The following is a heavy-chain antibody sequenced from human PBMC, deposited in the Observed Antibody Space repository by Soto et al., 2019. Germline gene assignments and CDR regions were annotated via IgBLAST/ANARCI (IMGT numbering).Heavy chain of an antibody. J-gene: IGHJ4*02. CDR2: IYYSGGT. CDR1: GGSISSYY. CDR3: ARDVRNCSGGSCYSGVDY. Sequence: QVQLQESGPGLVKPSETLSLTCTVSGGSISSYYWSWIRQPPGKGLEWSGYIYYSGGTNYNPSLKSRVTISVDTSKNQFSLKLSSVTAADTAVYYCARDVRNCSGGSCYSGVDYWGQGTLVTVSS. D-gene: IGHD2-15*01. V-gene: IGHV4-59*01.